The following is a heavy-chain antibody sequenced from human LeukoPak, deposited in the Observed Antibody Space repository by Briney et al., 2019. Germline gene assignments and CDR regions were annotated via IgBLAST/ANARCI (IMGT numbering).Heavy chain of an antibody. CDR3: ARRDDSSGYSRTDY. V-gene: IGHV1-8*01. Sequence: ASVKVSCKASGYTFTSCDINWVRQATGQRLEWMGWMNPNSGNTGYAQKFQGRVTMTRSTSSSTAYMELSSLTSEDTAVYYCARRDDSSGYSRTDYWGQGTLVTVSS. CDR2: MNPNSGNT. J-gene: IGHJ4*02. D-gene: IGHD3-22*01. CDR1: GYTFTSCD.